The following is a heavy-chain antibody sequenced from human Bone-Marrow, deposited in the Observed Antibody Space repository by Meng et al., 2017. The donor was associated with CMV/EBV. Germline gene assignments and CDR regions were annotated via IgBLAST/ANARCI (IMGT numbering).Heavy chain of an antibody. CDR3: ARSGYDFWSGYYTPGYGMDV. CDR1: GFTFSSYS. D-gene: IGHD3-3*01. V-gene: IGHV3-21*01. Sequence: GSLRLSCAASGFTFSSYSMNWVRQAPGKGLEWVSSISSSSSYIYYADSVKGRFTISRDNAKNSLYLQMNSLRAEDTAVYYCARSGYDFWSGYYTPGYGMDVWGQGTTVTVSS. CDR2: ISSSSSYI. J-gene: IGHJ6*02.